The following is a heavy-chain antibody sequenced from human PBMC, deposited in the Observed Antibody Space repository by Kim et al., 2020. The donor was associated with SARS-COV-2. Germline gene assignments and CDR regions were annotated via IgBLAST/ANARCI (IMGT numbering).Heavy chain of an antibody. V-gene: IGHV3-74*01. CDR1: GFTFDANF. Sequence: GGSLRLSCVASGFTFDANFMHWVRQAPGKGLVWVARINKDGSLTAYGDSVKGRFTVSRDNAKNTLYLQMSSLRDDDMAVYYCAREIEADGRWWPDHWGRGTLVIVSS. J-gene: IGHJ4*02. CDR3: AREIEADGRWWPDH. D-gene: IGHD2-15*01. CDR2: INKDGSLT.